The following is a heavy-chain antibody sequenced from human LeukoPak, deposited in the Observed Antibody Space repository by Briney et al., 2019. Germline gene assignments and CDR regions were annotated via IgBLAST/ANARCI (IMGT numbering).Heavy chain of an antibody. J-gene: IGHJ4*02. V-gene: IGHV4-39*07. D-gene: IGHD4-23*01. CDR3: ARGTGGKGNPVFDY. Sequence: SETLSLTCTVSGGSISSSSYYWGWILQPPGKGLEWIGSIYYSGSTYYNPSLKSRVTISVDTSKNQFSLKLSSVTAADTAVYYCARGTGGKGNPVFDYWGQGTLVTVSS. CDR1: GGSISSSSYY. CDR2: IYYSGST.